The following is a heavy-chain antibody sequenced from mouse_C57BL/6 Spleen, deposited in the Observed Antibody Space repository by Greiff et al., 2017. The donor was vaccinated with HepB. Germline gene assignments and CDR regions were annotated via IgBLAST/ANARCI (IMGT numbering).Heavy chain of an antibody. CDR2: ISYDGSN. CDR3: ARESPPFDY. J-gene: IGHJ2*01. CDR1: GYSITSGYY. V-gene: IGHV3-6*01. Sequence: EVKLMESGPGLVKPSQSLSLTCSVTGYSITSGYYWNWIRQFPGNKLEWMGYISYDGSNNYNPSLKNRISITRDPSKNQFFLKLNSVTTEDTATYYCARESPPFDYWGQGTTLTVSS.